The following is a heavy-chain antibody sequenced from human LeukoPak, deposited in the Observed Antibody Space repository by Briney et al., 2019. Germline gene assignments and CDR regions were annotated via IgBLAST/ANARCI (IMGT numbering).Heavy chain of an antibody. Sequence: SETLSLTCAVYGGSFSGYYWSWIRQPPGKGLDWIGEINHSGSTNYNPPLKSRVTISVDTSTNQFSLQLSSVTDADTAVYYCARRIGESNWFDPWGQGTLVTVSS. J-gene: IGHJ5*02. CDR1: GGSFSGYY. CDR2: INHSGST. D-gene: IGHD3-10*01. V-gene: IGHV4-34*01. CDR3: ARRIGESNWFDP.